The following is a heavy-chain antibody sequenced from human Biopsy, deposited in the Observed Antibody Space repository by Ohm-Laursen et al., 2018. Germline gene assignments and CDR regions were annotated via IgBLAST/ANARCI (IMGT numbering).Heavy chain of an antibody. V-gene: IGHV3-9*01. J-gene: IGHJ3*02. Sequence: SSLRLSCTAFGFIFDDYAMHWVRQAPGKGLEWVSGISWNSVGIGYADSVKGRFTISRDNAKNFLYLQMNNLRPEDTALYYCAKIHCSGGSCYPNAFDMWGHGTRVTVS. CDR1: GFIFDDYA. CDR2: ISWNSVGI. D-gene: IGHD2-15*01. CDR3: AKIHCSGGSCYPNAFDM.